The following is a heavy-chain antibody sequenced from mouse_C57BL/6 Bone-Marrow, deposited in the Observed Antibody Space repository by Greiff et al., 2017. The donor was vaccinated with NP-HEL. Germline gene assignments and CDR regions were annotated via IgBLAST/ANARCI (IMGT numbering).Heavy chain of an antibody. CDR1: GYTFTTYP. J-gene: IGHJ4*01. CDR3: AKGNYYGSSFYYAMDY. V-gene: IGHV1-47*01. Sequence: QVHVKQSGAELVKPGASVKMSCKASGYTFTTYPIEWMKQNHGKSLEWIGNFHPYNDDTKYNEKFKGKATLTVEKSSSTVYLELSRLTSDDSAVYYCAKGNYYGSSFYYAMDYWGQGTSVTVSS. D-gene: IGHD1-1*01. CDR2: FHPYNDDT.